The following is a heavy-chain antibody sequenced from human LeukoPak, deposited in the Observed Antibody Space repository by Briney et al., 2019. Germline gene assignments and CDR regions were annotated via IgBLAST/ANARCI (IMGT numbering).Heavy chain of an antibody. J-gene: IGHJ4*02. CDR1: GYTFTGYY. Sequence: GASVKVSCKASGYTFTGYYMHWVRQAPGQGLEWMGWINPNSGGTNYAQKFQDRVTMTRDTSISTAYMELSRLRSDDTAVYYCARLGRISDFWSGYLPLYYFDYWGQGTLVTVSS. V-gene: IGHV1-2*02. CDR3: ARLGRISDFWSGYLPLYYFDY. D-gene: IGHD3-3*01. CDR2: INPNSGGT.